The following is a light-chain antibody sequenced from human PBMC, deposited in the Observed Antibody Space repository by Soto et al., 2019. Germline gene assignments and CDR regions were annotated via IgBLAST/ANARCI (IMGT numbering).Light chain of an antibody. CDR1: SSDVGGYKY. J-gene: IGLJ1*01. Sequence: QSVLTQPPSASGSPGQSVTISCTGTSSDVGGYKYVSWYQQHPGKVPKLMIYEVSNRPSGVSNRFSGSKSGNTASLTISGLQAEDEADYYCDSYTSSRAYVFGIGTKVTVL. CDR2: EVS. V-gene: IGLV2-14*01. CDR3: DSYTSSRAYV.